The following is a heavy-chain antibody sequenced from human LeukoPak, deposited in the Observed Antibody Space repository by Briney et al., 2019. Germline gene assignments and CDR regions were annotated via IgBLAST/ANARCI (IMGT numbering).Heavy chain of an antibody. V-gene: IGHV4-39*01. CDR1: GGSISSSSYY. CDR2: IYYSGST. CDR3: ARHRRALMGFGELLFDY. J-gene: IGHJ4*02. Sequence: SETLSLTCTVSGGSISSSSYYWGWIRQPPGKGLEWIGSIYYSGSTYYNPSLKSRVTISVDTSKNQFSLKLSSVTAADTAVYYCARHRRALMGFGELLFDYWGQGTLVTVSS. D-gene: IGHD3-10*01.